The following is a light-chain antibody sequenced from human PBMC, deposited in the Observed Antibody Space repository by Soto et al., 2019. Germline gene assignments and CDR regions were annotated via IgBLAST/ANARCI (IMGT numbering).Light chain of an antibody. CDR3: QQYETFSGT. CDR2: DAS. V-gene: IGKV1-5*01. CDR1: QNIRSR. Sequence: DFQMTQSPSTLSSCVGDIVTITCRASQNIRSRLAWFQQKPGKAPKLLIYDASALPRGVPSRFSGSGSGTKFTLAIASLQPDDFATYYCQQYETFSGTFGPGTKVDIK. J-gene: IGKJ1*01.